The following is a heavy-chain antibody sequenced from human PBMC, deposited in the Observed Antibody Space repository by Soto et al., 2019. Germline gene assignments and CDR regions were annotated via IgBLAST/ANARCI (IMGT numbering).Heavy chain of an antibody. CDR3: ARVGPGAADDAFDI. J-gene: IGHJ3*02. CDR1: GYTFTSYD. CDR2: MNPNSGNT. D-gene: IGHD6-25*01. Sequence: QVQLVQSGAEVKKPRASVKVSCKASGYTFTSYDINWVRQATGQGLEWMGWMNPNSGNTGYAQKFQGRVTMTRNTSISTAYMELSSLRAEDTAVYYCARVGPGAADDAFDIWGQGTMVTVSS. V-gene: IGHV1-8*01.